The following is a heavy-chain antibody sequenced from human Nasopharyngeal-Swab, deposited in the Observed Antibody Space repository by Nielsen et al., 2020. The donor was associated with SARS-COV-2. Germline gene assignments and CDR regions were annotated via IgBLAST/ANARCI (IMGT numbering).Heavy chain of an antibody. CDR2: ISGSGGST. V-gene: IGHV3-23*01. CDR3: AKDGVVVPAAIGYNWFDP. D-gene: IGHD2-2*02. J-gene: IGHJ5*02. Sequence: WIRQSPGEGLAWVSAISGSGGSTYYADSVKGRFTISRDNSKNTLYLQMNSLRAEDTAVYYCAKDGVVVPAAIGYNWFDPWGQGTLVTVSS.